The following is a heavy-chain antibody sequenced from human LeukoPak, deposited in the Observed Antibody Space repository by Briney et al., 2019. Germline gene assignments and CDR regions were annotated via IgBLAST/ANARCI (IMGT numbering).Heavy chain of an antibody. Sequence: PGGSLRLSCAASGFTFSSYAMHWVRQAPGKGLEWVAVISYDGSNKYYADSVKGRFTISRDNSKNTLYLQMNSLRTEDTAVYYCARDGTPDYEFWSGDNWFDPWGQGTLVTVSS. V-gene: IGHV3-30-3*01. J-gene: IGHJ5*02. D-gene: IGHD3-3*01. CDR1: GFTFSSYA. CDR3: ARDGTPDYEFWSGDNWFDP. CDR2: ISYDGSNK.